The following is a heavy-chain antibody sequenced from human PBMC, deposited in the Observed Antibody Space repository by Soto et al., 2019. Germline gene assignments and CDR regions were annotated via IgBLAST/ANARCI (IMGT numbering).Heavy chain of an antibody. CDR3: VRDVAAVGTGWFDP. V-gene: IGHV4-4*07. D-gene: IGHD6-13*01. J-gene: IGHJ5*02. CDR2: FHCNGNS. CDR1: GDSIRTSY. Sequence: SETLSLTCSVSGDSIRTSYWSWIRQPAEKRPEWIGRFHCNGNSHYNPSLRRRVSMSRDTANKEIYLEVTSVTAADTAVYYGVRDVAAVGTGWFDPWGQGTLVAVSS.